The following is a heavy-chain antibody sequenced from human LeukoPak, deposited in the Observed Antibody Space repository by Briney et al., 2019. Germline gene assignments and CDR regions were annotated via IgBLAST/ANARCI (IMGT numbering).Heavy chain of an antibody. Sequence: PGGSLRLSCAASGFAFSSYAMNWVRQAPGKGLEWVSSISGNGDTTHYVDSVKGRFTIARDNSKNTVYLQMNSLRVDDTAAYYCAKVGMAGLHLNRDYWYLDYWGQGTLVTVSS. CDR1: GFAFSSYA. V-gene: IGHV3-23*01. CDR2: ISGNGDTT. J-gene: IGHJ4*02. D-gene: IGHD6-19*01. CDR3: AKVGMAGLHLNRDYWYLDY.